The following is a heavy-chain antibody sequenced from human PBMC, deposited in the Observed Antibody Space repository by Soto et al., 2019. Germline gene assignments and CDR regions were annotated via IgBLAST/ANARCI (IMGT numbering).Heavy chain of an antibody. V-gene: IGHV4-39*01. CDR3: ARHSRDHSRNGGHEIRGT. CDR1: GGSISSRLYY. CDR2: IYFSGST. J-gene: IGHJ6*02. D-gene: IGHD7-27*01. Sequence: KTSETLSLTCTVFGGSISSRLYYWDWIRQPPGKGLEWIGNIYFSGSTYYNPSLRSRVSISVDTSNNQFSLELSSVTAADTAVYFCARHSRDHSRNGGHEIRGTRGPGSRVAVSS.